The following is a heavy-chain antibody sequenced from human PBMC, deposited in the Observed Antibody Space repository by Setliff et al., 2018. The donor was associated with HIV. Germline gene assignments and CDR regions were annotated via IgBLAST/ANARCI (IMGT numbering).Heavy chain of an antibody. J-gene: IGHJ4*02. D-gene: IGHD2-15*01. CDR2: IWYDGTNE. CDR1: GFTFSNYV. CDR3: VRDLYWAFDY. V-gene: IGHV3-33*01. Sequence: GGSLRLSCAASGFTFSNYVMHWVRQAPGKGLEWVAVIWYDGTNEYYVDSVKGRFTISRDNSKNTLYLQMNSLRAEDTAVYYCVRDLYWAFDYWGQGTLVTVSS.